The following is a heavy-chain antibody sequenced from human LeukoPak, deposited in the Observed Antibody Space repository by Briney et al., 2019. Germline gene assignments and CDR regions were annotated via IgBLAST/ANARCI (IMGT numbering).Heavy chain of an antibody. CDR1: GYSFTSYW. CDR2: IYPGDSDT. Sequence: GESLKISCKGSGYSFTSYWIGWVRQMPGKGLEWMGIIYPGDSDTRYSPSFQGQVTISADKSISTAYLQWSSLKASDTAMYYCASLRLINHSGGDAFDIWSQGTMVTVSS. D-gene: IGHD6-25*01. J-gene: IGHJ3*02. CDR3: ASLRLINHSGGDAFDI. V-gene: IGHV5-51*01.